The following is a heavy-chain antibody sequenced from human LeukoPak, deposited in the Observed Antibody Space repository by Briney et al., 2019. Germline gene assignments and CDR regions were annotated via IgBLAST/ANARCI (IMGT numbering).Heavy chain of an antibody. CDR1: GGSIMTYY. D-gene: IGHD1-26*01. CDR2: ISYTGSA. V-gene: IGHV4-59*08. CDR3: ARWGGSTWYFDY. J-gene: IGHJ4*02. Sequence: SETLSLTCTVSGGSIMTYYLSWIRQPPGKGMEWIGDISYTGSASYNPSLKSRVTISLDTSKNQSSLRLTSVTAADTAVYYCARWGGSTWYFDYWGQGTLVTVSS.